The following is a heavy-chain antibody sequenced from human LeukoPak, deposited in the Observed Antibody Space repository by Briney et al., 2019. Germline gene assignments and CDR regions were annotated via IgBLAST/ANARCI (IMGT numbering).Heavy chain of an antibody. J-gene: IGHJ4*02. D-gene: IGHD5-12*01. Sequence: SETLTLTCTVSGGSISSDDYYWSRLRQHPEKGLEWIGYIFYTGSTYYNPSLRSRVAISVDTSKNQFSLRLTSVTAADTAVYCCERISGYRFNDYWGQGTLVTVSS. V-gene: IGHV4-31*03. CDR1: GGSISSDDYY. CDR3: ERISGYRFNDY. CDR2: IFYTGST.